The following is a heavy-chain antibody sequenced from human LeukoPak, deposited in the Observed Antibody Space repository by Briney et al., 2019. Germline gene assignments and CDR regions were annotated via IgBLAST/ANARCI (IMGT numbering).Heavy chain of an antibody. Sequence: GGSLRLSCAASGFSFSDYWMNWVRQAPGKGLVWVSRINSDGSGKNYADSVKGRFTISRDNSKNTPYLQMDSLRTDDTALYYCAKERASAKYPWGVLDYWGQGALVTVSS. D-gene: IGHD1-26*01. CDR1: GFSFSDYW. J-gene: IGHJ4*02. V-gene: IGHV3-74*01. CDR2: INSDGSGK. CDR3: AKERASAKYPWGVLDY.